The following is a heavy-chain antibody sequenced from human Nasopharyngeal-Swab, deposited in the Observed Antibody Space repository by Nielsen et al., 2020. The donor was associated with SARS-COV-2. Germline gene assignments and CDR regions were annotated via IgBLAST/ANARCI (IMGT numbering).Heavy chain of an antibody. J-gene: IGHJ5*02. CDR2: ISHSGST. Sequence: LSLTCAVYGGSFSGYDWSWIRQPPGTGLEWIGEISHSGSTNYNPSLKSQVTISVDTSKNQFSLKRSSVTAADTAVYYCARGVTIRITVAGITGWFDPWGQGTLVTVSS. V-gene: IGHV4-34*01. CDR1: GGSFSGYD. D-gene: IGHD6-19*01. CDR3: ARGVTIRITVAGITGWFDP.